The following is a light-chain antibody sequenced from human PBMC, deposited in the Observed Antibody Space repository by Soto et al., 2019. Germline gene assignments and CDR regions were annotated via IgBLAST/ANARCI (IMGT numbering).Light chain of an antibody. V-gene: IGKV3-15*01. J-gene: IGKJ1*01. CDR2: GAF. CDR3: QQYNDWPLT. CDR1: QSLGISY. Sequence: ENVLTQSPGTLSLSPGERATLSCRASQSLGISYLAWYQQKVGQAPSLLIYGAFTRATGIPARFSGTGSGTEFTLTISSLQSEDFALYYCQQYNDWPLTFGQGTKVDIK.